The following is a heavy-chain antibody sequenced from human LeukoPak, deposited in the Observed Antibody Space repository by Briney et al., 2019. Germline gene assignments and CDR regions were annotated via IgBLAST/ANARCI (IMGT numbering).Heavy chain of an antibody. D-gene: IGHD3-10*01. CDR2: IKQEGSEK. V-gene: IGHV3-7*01. CDR3: AREAAESYGMDV. J-gene: IGHJ6*02. CDR1: GFTFSRYW. Sequence: PGGSLRLSCAASGFTFSRYWMSWVRQAPGKGLEWVANIKQEGSEKNYVDSVKGRFTISRDNAKNSLYLQMNSLRAEDTAVYYCAREAAESYGMDVWGQGTTVTVSS.